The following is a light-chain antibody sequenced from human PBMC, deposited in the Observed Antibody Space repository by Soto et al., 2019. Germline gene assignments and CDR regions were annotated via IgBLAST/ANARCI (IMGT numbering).Light chain of an antibody. J-gene: IGLJ3*02. Sequence: QSALTQPASGSGSPGQSSTISCTGTSSDIGGYNYVSWYQQHPGNPPKIMIYEVSNRPSGDSNRFSGSKSGNTAYLTISWLQAEYEAYYYCSSPTTSNTQVFCGGTKPTVL. CDR2: EVS. CDR1: SSDIGGYNY. CDR3: SSPTTSNTQV. V-gene: IGLV2-14*01.